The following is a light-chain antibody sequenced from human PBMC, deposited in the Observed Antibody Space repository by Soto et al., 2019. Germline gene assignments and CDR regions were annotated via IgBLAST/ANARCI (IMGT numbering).Light chain of an antibody. V-gene: IGLV2-14*01. CDR2: EVI. CDR1: SSDVGRYDY. J-gene: IGLJ3*02. Sequence: QSALTQPASVSGSPGQSITISCTGTSSDVGRYDYVSWFQQHPGRAPRLLIYEVINRPSGVSTRFSGSKSGNTASLTISGLQAEDEADFYCSSFTSSKTGVFGGGTKLTVL. CDR3: SSFTSSKTGV.